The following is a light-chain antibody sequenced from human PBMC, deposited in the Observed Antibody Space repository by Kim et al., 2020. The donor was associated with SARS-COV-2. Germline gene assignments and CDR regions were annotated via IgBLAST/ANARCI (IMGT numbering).Light chain of an antibody. CDR3: QKYDGSPLT. J-gene: IGKJ1*01. V-gene: IGKV4-1*01. Sequence: DIVMTQSPDSLAVSLGERATINCKSSQSVLSSSNYRNYLAWFQQKPGQPPSLLIYWASTRESGVPDRFSGSGSGTDFTLTISGLQAEDVAISYCQKYDGSPLTFVQGTK. CDR1: QSVLSSSNYRNY. CDR2: WAS.